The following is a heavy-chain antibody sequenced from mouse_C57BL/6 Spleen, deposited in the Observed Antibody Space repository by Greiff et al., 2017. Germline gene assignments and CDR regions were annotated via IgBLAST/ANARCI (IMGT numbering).Heavy chain of an antibody. CDR1: GYSITSGYY. V-gene: IGHV3-6*01. J-gene: IGHJ3*01. Sequence: VQLKESGPGLVKPSQSLSLTCSVTGYSITSGYYWNWIRQFPGNKLEWMGYISYDGSNNYNPSLKNRISITRDTSKNQFFLKLNSVTTEDTATYDCAIDSSGYVAYWGQGTLVTVSA. CDR3: AIDSSGYVAY. CDR2: ISYDGSN. D-gene: IGHD3-2*02.